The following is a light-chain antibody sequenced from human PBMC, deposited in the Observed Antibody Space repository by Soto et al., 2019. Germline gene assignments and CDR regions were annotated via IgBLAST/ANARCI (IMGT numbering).Light chain of an antibody. J-gene: IGLJ2*01. CDR3: STYTSSITLV. CDR2: DVS. CDR1: SSDVGGYNF. Sequence: QSALTQPASVSGSPGQSITLSCTGTSSDVGGYNFVSWYQHHPGKAPKLMIYDVSNRPPGVSNRFSGSKSGNTASLTISGLQAEDEADYYCSTYTSSITLVFGGGTQLTVL. V-gene: IGLV2-14*03.